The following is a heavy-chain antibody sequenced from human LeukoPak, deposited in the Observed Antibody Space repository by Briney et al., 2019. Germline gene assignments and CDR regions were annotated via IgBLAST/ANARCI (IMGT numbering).Heavy chain of an antibody. Sequence: SVKVSCKASGGTFSSYAISWVRQAPGQGLEWMGGIIPIFGTANYAQKFQGRVTITADESTSTAYMELSSLRSEDTAVYYCASAGGSTDIVVVVDANPYYFDYWGQGTLVTVSS. CDR1: GGTFSSYA. D-gene: IGHD2-15*01. CDR3: ASAGGSTDIVVVVDANPYYFDY. CDR2: IIPIFGTA. J-gene: IGHJ4*02. V-gene: IGHV1-69*13.